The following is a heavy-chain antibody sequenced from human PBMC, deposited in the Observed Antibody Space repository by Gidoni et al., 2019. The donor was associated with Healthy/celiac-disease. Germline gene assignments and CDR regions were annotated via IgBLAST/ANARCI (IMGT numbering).Heavy chain of an antibody. CDR3: ARLKEEITFDY. Sequence: QLQLQESGPGLVKPSETLSLTCTVSGGSISSSSYYWGWIRQPPGKGLEWIGSIYYSGSTYYNPSLKSRVTISVDTSKNQFSLKLSSVTAADTAVYYCARLKEEITFDYWGQGTLVTVSS. CDR2: IYYSGST. D-gene: IGHD1-20*01. V-gene: IGHV4-39*01. J-gene: IGHJ4*02. CDR1: GGSISSSSYY.